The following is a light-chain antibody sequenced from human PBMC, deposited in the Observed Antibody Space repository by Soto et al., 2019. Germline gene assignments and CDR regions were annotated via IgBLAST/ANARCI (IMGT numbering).Light chain of an antibody. V-gene: IGKV3-11*01. CDR3: QQRTKWRT. J-gene: IGKJ1*01. CDR1: QSVSSY. CDR2: DAS. Sequence: EIVLTQSPDTLSLSPGERATLSCRASQSVSSYLAWYQQKPGQAPRLLIYDASNRDTGIPARFTGSGFGPDFALTISSLEPEDFAVYYCQQRTKWRTFGHVTKVDIK.